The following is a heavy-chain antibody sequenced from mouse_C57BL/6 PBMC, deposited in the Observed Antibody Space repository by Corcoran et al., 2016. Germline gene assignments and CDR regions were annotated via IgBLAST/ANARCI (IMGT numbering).Heavy chain of an antibody. V-gene: IGHV9-3*01. Sequence: QIQLVQSGPELKKPGETVKISCKASGYTFTTYGMSWVKQAPGKGLKWMGWINTYSGVPTYADDFKGRFAFSLETSASTAYLQINNLKNEDTATYFCASSSYSHYYFDYWGQGTTLTVSS. CDR3: ASSSYSHYYFDY. J-gene: IGHJ2*01. CDR2: INTYSGVP. D-gene: IGHD1-1*01. CDR1: GYTFTTYG.